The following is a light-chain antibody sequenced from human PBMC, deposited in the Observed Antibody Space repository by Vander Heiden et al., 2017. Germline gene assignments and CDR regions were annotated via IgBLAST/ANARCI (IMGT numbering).Light chain of an antibody. Sequence: DIQMAHSPSSLSASVGDRVTITCLASQRISSYLNWYQQKPGKAPKLLIYAASSLPRGPPSRSSASASGLDLTLTISSRQPEDFTSYYFPLSDSNAPHTFGQGTKLEIK. CDR3: PLSDSNAPHT. CDR1: QRISSY. J-gene: IGKJ2*01. V-gene: IGKV1-39*01. CDR2: AAS.